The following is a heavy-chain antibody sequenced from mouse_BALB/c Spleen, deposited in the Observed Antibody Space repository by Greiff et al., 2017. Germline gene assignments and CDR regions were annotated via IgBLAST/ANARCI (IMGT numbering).Heavy chain of an antibody. CDR2: IDPYDSET. D-gene: IGHD1-1*01. J-gene: IGHJ1*01. Sequence: QVQLQQSGAELVRPGASVKLSCKASGYTFTSYWMNWVKQRPEQGLEWIGRIDPYDSETHYNQKFKDKAILTVDKSSSTAYMQLSSLTSEDSAVYYCARSASTVVEGWYFDVWGAGTTVTVSS. V-gene: IGHV1-52*01. CDR3: ARSASTVVEGWYFDV. CDR1: GYTFTSYW.